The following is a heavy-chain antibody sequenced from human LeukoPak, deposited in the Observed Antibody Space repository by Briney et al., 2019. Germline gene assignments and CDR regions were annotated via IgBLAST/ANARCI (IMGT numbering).Heavy chain of an antibody. J-gene: IGHJ3*02. Sequence: GGSLRLSCAVSGFTFRTYAMSWVRQAPGKGLEWVSVIYSGGSTYYADSVKGRFTISRDNSKNTLYLQMNSLRAEDTAVYYCARDTGDAFDIWGQGTMVTVSS. CDR2: IYSGGST. CDR1: GFTFRTYA. D-gene: IGHD4-11*01. V-gene: IGHV3-53*01. CDR3: ARDTGDAFDI.